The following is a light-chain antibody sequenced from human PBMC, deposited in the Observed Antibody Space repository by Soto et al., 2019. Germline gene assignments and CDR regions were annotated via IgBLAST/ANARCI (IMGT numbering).Light chain of an antibody. CDR3: QRYGSLPYT. J-gene: IGKJ2*01. CDR2: DAS. V-gene: IGKV3-20*01. Sequence: EIVLTQSPGTLSLSPGEGATLSCRASQSVSSSYLAWYQQKPGQAPRLLIYDASSRATGIPDRFSGSGSGPDFTPTISRLEPEDFAVYYCQRYGSLPYTCGQGTKLEIK. CDR1: QSVSSSY.